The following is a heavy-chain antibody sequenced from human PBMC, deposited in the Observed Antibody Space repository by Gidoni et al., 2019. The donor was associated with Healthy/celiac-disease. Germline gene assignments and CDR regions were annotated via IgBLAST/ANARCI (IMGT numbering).Heavy chain of an antibody. J-gene: IGHJ6*03. V-gene: IGHV3-23*01. CDR3: AKEHYYYYMDV. CDR1: GFTFSSYA. CDR2: IIGSGGST. Sequence: EVQLLESGGGLVQPGGSLRLSFAASGFTFSSYAMCWVRQALGEGLEWGSEIIGSGGSTYYADSVKGRFTISRDNSKNTLYLQMNSLRAEDTAVYYCAKEHYYYYMDVWGKGTTVTVSS.